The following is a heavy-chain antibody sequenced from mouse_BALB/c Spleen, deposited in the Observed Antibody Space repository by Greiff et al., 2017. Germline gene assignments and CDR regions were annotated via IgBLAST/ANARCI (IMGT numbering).Heavy chain of an antibody. CDR2: INPDSSTV. V-gene: IGHV4-1*02. CDR1: GFDFSRYW. CDR3: AKRGYNYTWYFDV. J-gene: IGHJ1*01. D-gene: IGHD2-4*01. Sequence: EVKVEESGGGLVQPGGSLKLSCAASGFDFSRYWMSWVRQAPGKGLEWIGEINPDSSTVNYTQSLEHKFIITRDNAKNTLYLQMNIVRSEDTALYNCAKRGYNYTWYFDVWGAGTTVTVSS.